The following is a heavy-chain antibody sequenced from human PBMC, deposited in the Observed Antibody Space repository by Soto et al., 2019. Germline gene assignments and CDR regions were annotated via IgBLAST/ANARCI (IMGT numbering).Heavy chain of an antibody. CDR3: AKDRQWLAPAGPITYFDY. Sequence: PGGSLRLSCAASGFTFSSYAMSWVRQAPGKGLEWVSAISGSGGSTYYADSVKGRFTISRDNSKNTLYLQMNSLRAEDTAVYYCAKDRQWLAPAGPITYFDYWGQGTLVTFSS. J-gene: IGHJ4*02. CDR1: GFTFSSYA. CDR2: ISGSGGST. D-gene: IGHD6-19*01. V-gene: IGHV3-23*01.